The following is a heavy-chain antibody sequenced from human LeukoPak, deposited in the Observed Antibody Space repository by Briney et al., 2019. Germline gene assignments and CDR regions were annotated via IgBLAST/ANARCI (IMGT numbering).Heavy chain of an antibody. V-gene: IGHV3-7*01. D-gene: IGHD3-3*01. Sequence: QPGGSLRLSCATSGFTFSNYWMTWVRQAPGKGLEWVANIKQDGSEKYYLDSVKGRFTISRDNAKNSLYLQMNSSRVEDTAVYYCARDSFDFWGAYFDYWGQGTLVTVSS. CDR1: GFTFSNYW. J-gene: IGHJ4*02. CDR3: ARDSFDFWGAYFDY. CDR2: IKQDGSEK.